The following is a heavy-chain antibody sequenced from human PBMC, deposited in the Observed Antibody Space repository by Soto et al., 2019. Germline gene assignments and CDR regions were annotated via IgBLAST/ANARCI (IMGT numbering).Heavy chain of an antibody. CDR2: IYYSGRT. V-gene: IGHV4-59*01. CDR1: GGSIRDYF. J-gene: IGHJ4*02. D-gene: IGHD4-17*01. CDR3: ATVGGDDFADSGGFDY. Sequence: SETLSLTCTVSGGSIRDYFWTWIRQPPGKGLEWIGYIYYSGRTNYNPSLKSRVSISVDTSKNHFSLQLRSVTAADTAVYYCATVGGDDFADSGGFDYWGQGTLVTVSS.